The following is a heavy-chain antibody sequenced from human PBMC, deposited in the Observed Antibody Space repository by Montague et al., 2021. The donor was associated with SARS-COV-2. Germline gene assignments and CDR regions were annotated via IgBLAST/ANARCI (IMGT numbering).Heavy chain of an antibody. CDR1: GGSFSGYY. V-gene: IGHV4-34*01. CDR3: ARGGHQLRFGLDV. Sequence: SETLSLTCAVYGGSFSGYYWSWIGQLPGKGLEWIGQINHPGSSIYKPSLKSRVTISEDTSKNQFSLKMTSVTAADTAVYYCARGGHQLRFGLDVWGQGTTVTVSS. CDR2: INHPGSS. J-gene: IGHJ6*02. D-gene: IGHD3-16*01.